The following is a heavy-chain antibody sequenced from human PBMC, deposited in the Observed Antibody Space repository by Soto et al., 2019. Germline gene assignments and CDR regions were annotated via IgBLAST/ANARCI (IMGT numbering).Heavy chain of an antibody. J-gene: IGHJ4*02. CDR2: ISYDGSTS. Sequence: QVPLVESGGGVVQPGMSRRLSCAASGFTFNRHGMNWVRQAPGKGLEWVAVISYDGSTSYYAESVKGRFTISRDNSKNALYLKMNSLRAEATAVYNCAKCTVIVVVDEFAYFHHWGQGTLLSVSS. CDR1: GFTFNRHG. D-gene: IGHD3-22*01. CDR3: AKCTVIVVVDEFAYFHH. V-gene: IGHV3-30*18.